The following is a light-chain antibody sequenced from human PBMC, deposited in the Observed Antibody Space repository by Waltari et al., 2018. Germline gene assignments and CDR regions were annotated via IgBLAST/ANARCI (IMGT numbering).Light chain of an antibody. J-gene: IGLJ3*02. CDR1: SSNIGSNS. CDR2: STS. Sequence: QSVLTQPPSASGTPGRRVTISCAGSSSNIGSNSVNWYQQLPGTAPNLLIYSTSHRPSGLPDRLSGSKSGTSASLASSGLQSEDEADYYCAAWDDTLNGWVFGGGTKLTVL. CDR3: AAWDDTLNGWV. V-gene: IGLV1-44*01.